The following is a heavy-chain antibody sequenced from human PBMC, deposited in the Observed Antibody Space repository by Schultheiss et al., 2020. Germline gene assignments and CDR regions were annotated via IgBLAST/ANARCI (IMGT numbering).Heavy chain of an antibody. CDR3: AKADQIVVVAATLPDY. CDR2: ISYDGSNK. Sequence: GSLRLSCAASGFTFSSYGMHWVRQAPGKGLEWVAVISYDGSNKYYADSVKGRFTISRDNSKNTLYLQMNSLRAEDTAVYYCAKADQIVVVAATLPDYWGQGTLVTVS. V-gene: IGHV3-30*18. D-gene: IGHD2-15*01. CDR1: GFTFSSYG. J-gene: IGHJ4*02.